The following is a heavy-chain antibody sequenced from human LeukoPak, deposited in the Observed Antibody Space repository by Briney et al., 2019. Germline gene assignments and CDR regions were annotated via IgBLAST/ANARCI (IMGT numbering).Heavy chain of an antibody. D-gene: IGHD3-3*01. CDR2: IYSGGGT. CDR1: GFTVSSNY. CDR3: ARGITSGPRRYDVRNFDY. V-gene: IGHV3-66*01. J-gene: IGHJ4*02. Sequence: GGSLRLSCAASGFTVSSNYMSWVRQAPGKGLEWVSVIYSGGGTYYADSVKGRFTISRDNAKNSLYLQMNSLRAEDTAVYYCARGITSGPRRYDVRNFDYWGQGTPVTVSS.